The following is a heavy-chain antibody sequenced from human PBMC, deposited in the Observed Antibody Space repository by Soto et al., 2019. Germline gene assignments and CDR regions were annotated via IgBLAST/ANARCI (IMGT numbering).Heavy chain of an antibody. J-gene: IGHJ3*02. CDR1: GFTVSSNY. CDR3: ARAPSAPYDSSGYRHAFDI. V-gene: IGHV3-66*01. D-gene: IGHD3-22*01. Sequence: GGSLRLSCAASGFTVSSNYMSWVRQAPGKGLEWVSVIYSGGSTYYADSVKGRFTISRDNSKNTLYLQMNSLRAEDTAVYYCARAPSAPYDSSGYRHAFDIWGQGTMVTVSS. CDR2: IYSGGST.